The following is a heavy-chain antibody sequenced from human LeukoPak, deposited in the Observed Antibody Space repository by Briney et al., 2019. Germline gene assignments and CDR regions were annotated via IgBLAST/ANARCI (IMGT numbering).Heavy chain of an antibody. CDR1: GFAFSDSW. Sequence: RAGGSLGLSCAASGFAFSDSWMTWIRQAPGKGLEWVAVISYDGSNKYYADSVKGRFTISRDNSKNTLYLQMNSLRAEDTAVYYCARDGLRGYSYGYIDYWGQGTLVTVSS. CDR3: ARDGLRGYSYGYIDY. D-gene: IGHD5-18*01. J-gene: IGHJ4*02. CDR2: ISYDGSNK. V-gene: IGHV3-30-3*01.